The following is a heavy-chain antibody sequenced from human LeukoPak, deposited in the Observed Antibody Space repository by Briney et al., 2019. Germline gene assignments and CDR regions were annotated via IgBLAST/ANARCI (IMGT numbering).Heavy chain of an antibody. V-gene: IGHV4-34*01. CDR1: GGSFSGYY. CDR2: INHSGST. D-gene: IGHD1-14*01. Sequence: ASETLSLTCAVYGGSFSGYYWSWIRQPPGKGLEWIGEINHSGSTNYNPSLKNRVTISVDTSKNQFSLKLSSVTAADTAVYYCARGRMRWPVDYWGQGTLVTVSS. CDR3: ARGRMRWPVDY. J-gene: IGHJ4*02.